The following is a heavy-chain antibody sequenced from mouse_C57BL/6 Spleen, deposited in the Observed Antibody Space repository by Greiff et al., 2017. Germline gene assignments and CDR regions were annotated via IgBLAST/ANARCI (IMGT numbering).Heavy chain of an antibody. J-gene: IGHJ2*01. V-gene: IGHV14-2*01. Sequence: VQLQQPGAALVKPGASVKLSCTASVSNINDYYMHWVKQRTEQGLEWIGTIDPEGGETNSAPRFPGKATLTVDTSSNTAYLQVSSLTSEDTTVYYCALYFDYWGQGTTLTGSS. CDR1: VSNINDYY. CDR3: ALYFDY. CDR2: IDPEGGET.